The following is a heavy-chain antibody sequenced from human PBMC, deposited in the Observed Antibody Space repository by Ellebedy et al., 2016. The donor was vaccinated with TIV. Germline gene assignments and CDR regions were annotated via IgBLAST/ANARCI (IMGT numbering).Heavy chain of an antibody. CDR1: NFNFHEDA. CDR3: ARARTLGSGSSLDH. CDR2: VTYNGKDT. J-gene: IGHJ4*02. V-gene: IGHV3-30*04. D-gene: IGHD3-10*01. Sequence: GGSLRLXXAASNFNFHEDAMHWVRQAPGKGLEWVALVTYNGKDTYYADSVRGRFTISRDNSKSTVYLQMRSLNTNDTAVYFCARARTLGSGSSLDHWGQGTLVAVSS.